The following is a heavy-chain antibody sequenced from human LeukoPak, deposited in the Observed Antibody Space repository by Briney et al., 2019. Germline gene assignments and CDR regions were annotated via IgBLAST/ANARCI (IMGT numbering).Heavy chain of an antibody. CDR2: IIPVFGTA. CDR3: ARSRYFVRGYCYYDGMDV. Sequence: GASVKVSCKALGATFSSYAMSGVPQAPGQGLEWMGGIIPVFGTANNAQTFQGRVTITADECTSTAYMGLSSLRSEDTAVYYCARSRYFVRGYCYYDGMDVWGKGTTVTVSS. D-gene: IGHD3-9*01. J-gene: IGHJ6*04. V-gene: IGHV1-69*13. CDR1: GATFSSYA.